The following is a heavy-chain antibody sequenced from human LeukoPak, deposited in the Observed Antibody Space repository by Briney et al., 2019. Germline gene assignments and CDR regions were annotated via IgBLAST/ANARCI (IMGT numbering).Heavy chain of an antibody. V-gene: IGHV4-39*01. Sequence: SETLSLTCTVSGGSIISSSYNWGWIRQPPGKGLEWIGTIYYSGTTYYNPSAKSRVTISVETSKNEFTLKLNSVTAADTAVYYCARLPTGFPNWFDPWGQGTRVTVSS. CDR3: ARLPTGFPNWFDP. CDR2: IYYSGTT. D-gene: IGHD2-8*02. CDR1: GGSIISSSYN. J-gene: IGHJ5*02.